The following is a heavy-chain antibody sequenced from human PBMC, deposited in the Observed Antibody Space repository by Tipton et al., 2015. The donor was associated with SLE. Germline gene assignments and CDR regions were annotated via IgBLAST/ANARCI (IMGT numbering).Heavy chain of an antibody. CDR3: ATEWYSSTSFDY. J-gene: IGHJ4*01. CDR2: VSDSGST. D-gene: IGHD6-13*01. CDR1: GDSSSGYF. V-gene: IGHV4-34*01. Sequence: TLSLTCSVYGDSSSGYFWTWIRQTPGKGLEWLGEVSDSGSTNYNPSLKSRLSMSLVRSRNQFSLSLRSVTPADTGVFYCATEWYSSTSFDYWGHGTRVSVSS.